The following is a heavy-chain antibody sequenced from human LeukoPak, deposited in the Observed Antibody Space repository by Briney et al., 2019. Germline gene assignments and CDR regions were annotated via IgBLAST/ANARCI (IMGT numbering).Heavy chain of an antibody. CDR3: AREDREGYYDSSGYIDY. D-gene: IGHD3-22*01. CDR2: IYYSGST. J-gene: IGHJ4*02. Sequence: SETLSLTCTVSGGSISSYYWSWIRQPPGKGLEWIGYIYYSGSTNYNPSLKSRVTISVDTSKNQFSLKLSSVTAADTAVYYCAREDREGYYDSSGYIDYWGQGTLVTVSS. V-gene: IGHV4-59*01. CDR1: GGSISSYY.